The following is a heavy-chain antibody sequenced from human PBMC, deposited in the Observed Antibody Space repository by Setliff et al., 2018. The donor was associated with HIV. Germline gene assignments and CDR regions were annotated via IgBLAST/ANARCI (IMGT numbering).Heavy chain of an antibody. V-gene: IGHV4-4*02. J-gene: IGHJ4*02. CDR1: GGSISSTNW. CDR3: AREISRYSGYEGRMDYFDY. Sequence: SSETLSLTCAASGGSISSTNWWSWVRQPPGKGLEWIGEIYHSGSTNYNPSLKSRVTISVDKSKNQFSLKLSSVTAADTAVYYCAREISRYSGYEGRMDYFDYWGQGTLVTVSS. D-gene: IGHD5-12*01. CDR2: IYHSGST.